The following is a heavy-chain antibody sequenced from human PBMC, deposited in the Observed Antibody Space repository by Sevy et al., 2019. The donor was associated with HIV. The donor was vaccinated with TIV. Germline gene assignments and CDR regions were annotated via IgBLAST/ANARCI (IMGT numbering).Heavy chain of an antibody. D-gene: IGHD3-22*01. J-gene: IGHJ4*02. CDR3: ARGDSSGYYFYYFDY. V-gene: IGHV3-30-3*01. CDR1: GFTFSSYS. CDR2: ISYDGINK. Sequence: GGSLRLSCATSGFTFSSYSMHWVRQAPGKGLEWVATISYDGINKHYADSVKGRFTISRDNFKNSLSLQMNSLRAEDTAVYYCARGDSSGYYFYYFDYWGQGTLVTVSS.